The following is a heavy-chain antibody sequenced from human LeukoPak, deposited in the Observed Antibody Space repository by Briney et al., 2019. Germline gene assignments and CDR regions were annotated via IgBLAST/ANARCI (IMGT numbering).Heavy chain of an antibody. CDR3: AKEDEVTTDFDY. V-gene: IGHV3-23*01. CDR1: GFAFSGYV. D-gene: IGHD4-17*01. J-gene: IGHJ4*02. Sequence: GGSLRLSCAASGFAFSGYVMYWVRQAPGKGLEWVSAISGSGGSTYYADSVKGRFTISRDNSKNTLYLQMNSLRAEDTAVYYCAKEDEVTTDFDYWGQGTLVTVSS. CDR2: ISGSGGST.